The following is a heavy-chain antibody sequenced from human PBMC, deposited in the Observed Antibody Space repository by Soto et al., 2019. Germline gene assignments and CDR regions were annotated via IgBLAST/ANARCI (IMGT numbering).Heavy chain of an antibody. J-gene: IGHJ4*02. CDR1: GFTFSGSA. V-gene: IGHV3-73*01. Sequence: GGSLRLSCAASGFTFSGSAMHWVRQASGKGLEWVGRIRSKANSYATAYAASVKGRVTISRDDSKNTAYLQMNSLKTEDTAVYYCTRRKDGLLWFGESKHADPFDYWGQGTLVTVSS. CDR2: IRSKANSYAT. CDR3: TRRKDGLLWFGESKHADPFDY. D-gene: IGHD3-10*01.